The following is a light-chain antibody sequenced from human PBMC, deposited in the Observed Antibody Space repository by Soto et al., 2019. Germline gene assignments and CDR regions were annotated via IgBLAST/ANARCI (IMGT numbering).Light chain of an antibody. Sequence: EIVMTQSPATLSVSPGERATLSCRASQSVSSNLAWYQQKPGQAPRLLIYGASTRATGIPARFSGSGSGTEFPPPISSLQSEDFAGYYCQQYNNWPPWTFGQGTKVEIK. CDR3: QQYNNWPPWT. CDR2: GAS. V-gene: IGKV3-15*01. CDR1: QSVSSN. J-gene: IGKJ1*01.